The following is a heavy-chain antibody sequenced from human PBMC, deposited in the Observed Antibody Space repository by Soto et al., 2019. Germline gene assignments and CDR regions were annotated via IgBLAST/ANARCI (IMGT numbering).Heavy chain of an antibody. V-gene: IGHV4-59*01. CDR1: GGSISSYY. CDR2: LYYIGST. Sequence: QVQLQESGPGLVKPSETLSLTCTVSGGSISSYYWSWIRQPPGKGLEWIGYLYYIGSTNYNPSLKSRVTISVDTSKNQFPLKLSSVTAADTAVYYCARTLFGWGIWFDPWGQGTLVTVSS. D-gene: IGHD3-10*02. J-gene: IGHJ5*02. CDR3: ARTLFGWGIWFDP.